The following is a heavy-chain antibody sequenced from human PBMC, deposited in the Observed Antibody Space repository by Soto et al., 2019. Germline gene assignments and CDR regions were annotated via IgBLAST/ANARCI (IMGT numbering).Heavy chain of an antibody. CDR3: AKAVRMYGSGSYYNGFDY. Sequence: QVQLVESGGGVVQPGRSLRLSCAASGFTFSSYGMHWVRQAPGKGLEWVAVISYDGSNKYYADSVKGRFTIYRDNSKNTLYLQMNSLRAEDTAVYYCAKAVRMYGSGSYYNGFDYWGQGTLVTVSS. V-gene: IGHV3-30*18. J-gene: IGHJ4*02. D-gene: IGHD3-10*01. CDR1: GFTFSSYG. CDR2: ISYDGSNK.